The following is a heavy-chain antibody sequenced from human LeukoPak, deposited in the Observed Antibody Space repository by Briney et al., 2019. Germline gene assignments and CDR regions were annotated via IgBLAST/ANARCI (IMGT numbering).Heavy chain of an antibody. J-gene: IGHJ4*02. D-gene: IGHD3-10*01. CDR1: GGTFSSYA. CDR2: IIPIFGTA. Sequence: ASVKVSCQASGGTFSSYAISWVRQAPGQGLEWMGGIIPIFGTANYAQKFQGRVTITADESTSTAYMELSSLRSEDTAVYYCARGETSMVRGVITPYYFDYWGQGTLVTVSS. V-gene: IGHV1-69*13. CDR3: ARGETSMVRGVITPYYFDY.